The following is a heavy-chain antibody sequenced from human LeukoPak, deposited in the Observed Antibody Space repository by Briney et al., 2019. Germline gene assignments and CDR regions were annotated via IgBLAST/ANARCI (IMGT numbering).Heavy chain of an antibody. J-gene: IGHJ4*02. CDR1: GYTFTNYG. CDR2: ISAYNTNT. Sequence: GASVKVSCKASGYTFTNYGISWVRQAPGQGVEWMGWISAYNTNTNYAQKLQGRVTMTTDTSTSTAYMELRSLRSDDTAVYYCARVVLDHYYDSSGYLGTLDYWGQGTLVTVSS. V-gene: IGHV1-18*01. D-gene: IGHD3-22*01. CDR3: ARVVLDHYYDSSGYLGTLDY.